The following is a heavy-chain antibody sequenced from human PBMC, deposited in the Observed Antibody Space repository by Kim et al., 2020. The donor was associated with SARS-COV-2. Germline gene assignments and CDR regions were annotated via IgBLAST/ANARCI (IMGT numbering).Heavy chain of an antibody. V-gene: IGHV4-59*08. Sequence: SETLSLTCTVSGGSISSYYWSWIRQPPGKGLEWIGYIYYSGSTNYNPSLKSRVTISVDTSKNQFSLKLSSVTAADTAVYYCARHVQSTIFGVVITPGWFHPWGQGTLVTVSS. CDR2: IYYSGST. D-gene: IGHD3-3*01. J-gene: IGHJ5*02. CDR1: GGSISSYY. CDR3: ARHVQSTIFGVVITPGWFHP.